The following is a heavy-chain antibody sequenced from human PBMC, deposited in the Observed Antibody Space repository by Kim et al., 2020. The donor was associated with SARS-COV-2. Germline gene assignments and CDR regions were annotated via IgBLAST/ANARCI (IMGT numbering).Heavy chain of an antibody. CDR3: AKPNWNPRVDWFDP. D-gene: IGHD1-20*01. CDR1: GFTFSRSS. V-gene: IGHV3-23*01. CDR2: ISGFDDGT. J-gene: IGHJ5*02. Sequence: GGSLRLSCEASGFTFSRSSMYWVRQAPGKGLEWVSSISGFDDGTYYADSVKGRFTISRDNSKNTLYLQMNSLRAEDTAIYYCAKPNWNPRVDWFDPWGQGTLVTVSS.